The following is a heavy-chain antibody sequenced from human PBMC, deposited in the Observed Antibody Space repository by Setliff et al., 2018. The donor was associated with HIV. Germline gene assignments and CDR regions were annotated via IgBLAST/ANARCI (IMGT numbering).Heavy chain of an antibody. CDR1: GASFSDYY. V-gene: IGHV4-34*01. CDR2: INHSGST. CDR3: ASRENPSGGYPRGWFDP. D-gene: IGHD2-15*01. Sequence: SETLSLTCAVYGASFSDYYWGWIRQCPGKGLEWIGEINHSGSTNYSPSLKSRVTISVDTSKKQFSLNLRSVTAADTAVYYCASRENPSGGYPRGWFDPWGQGTLVTVSS. J-gene: IGHJ5*02.